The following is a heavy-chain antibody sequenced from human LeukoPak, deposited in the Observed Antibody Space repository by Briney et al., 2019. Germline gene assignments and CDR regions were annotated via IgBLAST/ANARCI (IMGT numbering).Heavy chain of an antibody. CDR2: ISGSGGST. CDR3: ARQTTHDSSGYDY. Sequence: PGGSLRLSCAASGFTFSSYAMSWVRQAPGKGLEWVSAISGSGGSTYYADSVKGRFTISRDNSKNTLYLQMNSLRAEDTAVYYCARQTTHDSSGYDYWGQGTLVTVSS. V-gene: IGHV3-23*01. J-gene: IGHJ4*02. D-gene: IGHD3-22*01. CDR1: GFTFSSYA.